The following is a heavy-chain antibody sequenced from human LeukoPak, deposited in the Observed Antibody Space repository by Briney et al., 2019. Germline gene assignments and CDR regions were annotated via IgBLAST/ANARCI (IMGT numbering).Heavy chain of an antibody. Sequence: PGGSLRLSCAASGFTFSSYSMNWVRQAPGKGLEWVSYISSSSSTIYCADSVKGRFTISRDNAKNSLYLQMNSLRAEDTAVYYCARDTSYDSGAFDIWGQGTMVTVSS. CDR3: ARDTSYDSGAFDI. CDR2: ISSSSSTI. J-gene: IGHJ3*02. V-gene: IGHV3-48*01. CDR1: GFTFSSYS. D-gene: IGHD3-22*01.